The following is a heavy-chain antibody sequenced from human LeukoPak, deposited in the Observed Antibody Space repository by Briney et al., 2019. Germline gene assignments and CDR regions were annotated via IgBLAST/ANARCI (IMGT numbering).Heavy chain of an antibody. CDR1: GGSISSYY. J-gene: IGHJ5*02. Sequence: PSETLSLTYTVSGGSISSYYWSWIRQPPGKGLEWIGYIYYSGSTNYNPSLKSRVTISVDTSKNQFSLKLSSVTAADTAVYYCARVMGYDSSGYPFDPWGQGTLVTVSS. D-gene: IGHD3-22*01. CDR3: ARVMGYDSSGYPFDP. V-gene: IGHV4-59*01. CDR2: IYYSGST.